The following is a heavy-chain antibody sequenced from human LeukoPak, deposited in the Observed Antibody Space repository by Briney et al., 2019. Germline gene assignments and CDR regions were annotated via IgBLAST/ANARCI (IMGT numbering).Heavy chain of an antibody. V-gene: IGHV4-39*07. J-gene: IGHJ5*02. CDR2: IYYSGHT. D-gene: IGHD6-19*01. Sequence: SETLSLTCTVSGGSISSNYYYWGWIRQPPGKGLEWIGSIYYSGHTYYNPSLKSRVTISVDTSNNQFSLKLSSVAAADTAVYYCARDSRSGWGNWFDPWGQGTLVTVSS. CDR1: GGSISSNYYY. CDR3: ARDSRSGWGNWFDP.